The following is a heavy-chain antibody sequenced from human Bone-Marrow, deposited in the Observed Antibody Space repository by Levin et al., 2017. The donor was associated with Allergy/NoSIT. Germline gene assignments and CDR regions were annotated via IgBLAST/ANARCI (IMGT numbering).Heavy chain of an antibody. CDR2: LSNDGSNE. Sequence: GESLKISCAASGFSFSSHAMHWVRQAPGKGLEWVAVLSNDGSNEYYADSVKGRFTISRDNSKNTLYLQMNSLRAEDTAVDYCGKDSSYWSNWCDSWGQGTLVSVSS. CDR1: GFSFSSHA. J-gene: IGHJ5*01. V-gene: IGHV3-30-3*01. CDR3: GKDSSYWSNWCDS. D-gene: IGHD3-10*01.